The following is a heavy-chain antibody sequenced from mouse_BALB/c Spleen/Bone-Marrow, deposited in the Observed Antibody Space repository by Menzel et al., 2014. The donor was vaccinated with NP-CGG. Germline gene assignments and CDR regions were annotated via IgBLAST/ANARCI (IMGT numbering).Heavy chain of an antibody. CDR3: ARDGYDDY. J-gene: IGHJ2*01. CDR1: GFTFTDYY. CDR2: IRNKANGYTT. V-gene: IGHV7-3*02. Sequence: EVKLVESGGGLVQPGGSLRLSCATSGFTFTDYYMSWVRQPSGKALEWLGFIRNKANGYTTEYSASVKGRFTISRDNSQSILYLQMKTLRAEDSATYYCARDGYDDYWGQGTTLTVSS. D-gene: IGHD2-2*01.